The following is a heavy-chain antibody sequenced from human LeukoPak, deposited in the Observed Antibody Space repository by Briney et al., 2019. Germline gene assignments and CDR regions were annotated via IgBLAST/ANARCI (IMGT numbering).Heavy chain of an antibody. Sequence: ASVKVSCKVSGYTLTELSIHWVRQALGKGLEWMGGFDPEDGETIYAQKFQGRVTMTEDTSTDTAYMELSSLRSEDTAVYYCARPYSGRFLEWDYAFDIWGQGTMVTVSS. CDR3: ARPYSGRFLEWDYAFDI. CDR1: GYTLTELS. D-gene: IGHD3-3*01. V-gene: IGHV1-24*01. J-gene: IGHJ3*02. CDR2: FDPEDGET.